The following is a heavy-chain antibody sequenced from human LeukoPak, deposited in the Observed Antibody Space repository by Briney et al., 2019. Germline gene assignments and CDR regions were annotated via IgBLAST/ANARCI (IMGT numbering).Heavy chain of an antibody. Sequence: SETLSLTCTISGGSISNDAWWSWVRQPPGKGLEWVAEISHSETTYYNPSLKSRVTISLDNSRNQFSLNLNSVTAADTAVYFCARRKRDFGGAQYYFDSWGQGSLATVSS. CDR3: ARRKRDFGGAQYYFDS. CDR2: ISHSETT. CDR1: GGSISNDAW. J-gene: IGHJ4*02. V-gene: IGHV4-4*02. D-gene: IGHD3-16*01.